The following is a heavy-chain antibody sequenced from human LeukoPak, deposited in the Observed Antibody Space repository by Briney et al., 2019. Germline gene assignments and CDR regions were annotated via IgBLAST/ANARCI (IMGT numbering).Heavy chain of an antibody. CDR3: ARDQKVGATPYFGMDV. D-gene: IGHD1-26*01. J-gene: IGHJ6*02. CDR1: GATFSSYA. V-gene: IGHV1-69*04. Sequence: SVKVSCKASGATFSSYAINWVRQAPGQGLEWMGRIIPMLGTVNYAQKFQGRVTIIADKFTSTAYMEVSSLRSEDTAVYYCARDQKVGATPYFGMDVWGQGTTVTVSS. CDR2: IIPMLGTV.